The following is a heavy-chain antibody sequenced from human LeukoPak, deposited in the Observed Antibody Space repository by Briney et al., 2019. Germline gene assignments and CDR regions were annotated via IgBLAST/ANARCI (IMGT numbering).Heavy chain of an antibody. CDR1: GGSITSYY. Sequence: PSETPSLTCTVSGGSITSYYWSWIRQPPGKGLEWIGYIYYSGTTNYNPSLKSRVTISVDTSKNQFSLKVNSVTAADTAVYYCVRSKSGAYGWFDPWGQGTLVPVSS. CDR3: VRSKSGAYGWFDP. J-gene: IGHJ5*02. D-gene: IGHD2-15*01. V-gene: IGHV4-59*01. CDR2: IYYSGTT.